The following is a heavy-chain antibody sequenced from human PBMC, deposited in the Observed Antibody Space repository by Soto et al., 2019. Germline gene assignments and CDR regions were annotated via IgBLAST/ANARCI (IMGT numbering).Heavy chain of an antibody. D-gene: IGHD5-18*01. CDR2: IYYSGST. J-gene: IGHJ5*02. CDR1: GGSISSSSYY. V-gene: IGHV4-39*07. Sequence: SETLSLTCTVSGGSISSSSYYWGWIRQPPGKGLEWIGSIYYSGSTNYNPSLKSRVTISVDTSKNQFSLKLSSVTAADTAVYYCARADVDTAMGYNWFDPWGQGTLVTVSS. CDR3: ARADVDTAMGYNWFDP.